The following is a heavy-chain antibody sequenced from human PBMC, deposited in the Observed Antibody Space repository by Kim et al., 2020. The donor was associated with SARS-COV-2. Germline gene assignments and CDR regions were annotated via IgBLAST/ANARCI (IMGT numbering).Heavy chain of an antibody. D-gene: IGHD3-22*01. Sequence: GGSLRLSCAASGFTFSSYEMNWVRQAPGKGLEWVSYISSSGSTIYYADSVKGRFTISRDNAKNSLYLQMNSLRAEDTAVYYCARNPYDANYYYYYMDVWGKGTTVTVSS. CDR3: ARNPYDANYYYYYMDV. J-gene: IGHJ6*03. V-gene: IGHV3-48*03. CDR1: GFTFSSYE. CDR2: ISSSGSTI.